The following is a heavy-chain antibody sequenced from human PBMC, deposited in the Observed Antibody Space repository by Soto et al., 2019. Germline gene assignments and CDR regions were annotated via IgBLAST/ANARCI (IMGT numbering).Heavy chain of an antibody. CDR2: INPSGGST. D-gene: IGHD6-6*01. CDR1: GYTFTSYY. V-gene: IGHV1-46*04. Sequence: QVQLVQSGAEVKKPGASVKVSCKASGYTFTSYYMHWVRQAPGQGLEWMGIINPSGGSTSYAQKWQGRVTMTRDTSTSTVYMELSSLRSEDTAVYYCARGRELVAPYYGMDVWGQGTTVTVSS. CDR3: ARGRELVAPYYGMDV. J-gene: IGHJ6*02.